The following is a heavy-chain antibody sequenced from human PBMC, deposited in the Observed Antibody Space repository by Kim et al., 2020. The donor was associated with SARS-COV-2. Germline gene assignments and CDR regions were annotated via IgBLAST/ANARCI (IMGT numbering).Heavy chain of an antibody. CDR3: ARGITVFHRYCSSTRCSYFDY. D-gene: IGHD2-2*01. J-gene: IGHJ4*02. V-gene: IGHV4-31*03. Sequence: SETLSLTCTVSGGSISSGGYYWSWIRQHPGKGLEWIVYIYYSGSTYYNPSLKSRVTISVDTSKNQFSLQLSSVTAAVTALYYCARGITVFHRYCSSTRCSYFDYWGQGTLLTVSS. CDR2: IYYSGST. CDR1: GGSISSGGYY.